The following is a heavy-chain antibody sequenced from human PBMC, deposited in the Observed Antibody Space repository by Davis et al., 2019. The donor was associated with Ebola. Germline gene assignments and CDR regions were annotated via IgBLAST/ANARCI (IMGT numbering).Heavy chain of an antibody. CDR2: INPNSGGT. J-gene: IGHJ6*02. V-gene: IGHV1-2*02. D-gene: IGHD6-19*01. CDR1: GYTFTGYY. CDR3: ARVYSSGWYPMGGNYYGMDV. Sequence: ASVKVSCKASGYTFTGYYMHWVRQAPGQGLEWMGWINPNSGGTNYAQQFQGRVTMTRDTSISTAYMELSRLRSDDTAVYYCARVYSSGWYPMGGNYYGMDVWGQGTTVTVSS.